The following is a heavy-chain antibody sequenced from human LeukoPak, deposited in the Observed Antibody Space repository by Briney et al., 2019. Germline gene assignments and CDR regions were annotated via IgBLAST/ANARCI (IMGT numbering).Heavy chain of an antibody. CDR1: GGTFSSYA. V-gene: IGHV1-69*06. CDR2: IIPIFGTA. D-gene: IGHD6-19*01. J-gene: IGHJ6*04. CDR3: ARGYSSGWTDYYYGMYV. Sequence: ASVKVSCKASGGTFSSYAISWVRQAPGQGLEWMGGIIPIFGTANYAQKFQGRVTITADKSTSTAYMELSSLRSEDTAVYYCARGYSSGWTDYYYGMYVWGKGTTVTASS.